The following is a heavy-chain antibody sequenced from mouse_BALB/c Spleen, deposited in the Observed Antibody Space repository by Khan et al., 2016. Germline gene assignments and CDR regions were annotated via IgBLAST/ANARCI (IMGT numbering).Heavy chain of an antibody. J-gene: IGHJ2*01. Sequence: EVQLQESGPGLVKPSQSLSLTCSVTGYSITSGYYWNWIRQFPGNKLEWMGYISYDGSNNYNPSLKNRISITRDTSKNQFFLKLNSVTTEDTATYYCAGDSYYSDYWGQGTTLTVSS. CDR1: GYSITSGYY. CDR2: ISYDGSN. V-gene: IGHV3-6*02. CDR3: AGDSYYSDY.